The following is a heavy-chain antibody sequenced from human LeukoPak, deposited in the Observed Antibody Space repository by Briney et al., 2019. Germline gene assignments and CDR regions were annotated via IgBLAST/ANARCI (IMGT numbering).Heavy chain of an antibody. CDR1: APSVSNSH. CDR3: SECYFGPFAH. J-gene: IGHJ4*02. V-gene: IGHV4-59*02. D-gene: IGHD2/OR15-2a*01. CDR2: LSYTGKT. Sequence: SETLSLTCAVSAPSVSNSHWNWIRQFPGKGLEWIGCLSYTGKTDYNPPLSSRVTISLGTSNNQVSLKLKSVTSADTAVYCASECYFGPFAHWGPGALVTVSS.